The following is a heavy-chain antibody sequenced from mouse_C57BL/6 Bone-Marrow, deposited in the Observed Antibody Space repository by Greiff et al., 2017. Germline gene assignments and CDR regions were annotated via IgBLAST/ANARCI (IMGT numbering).Heavy chain of an antibody. CDR2: MHPNGGSP. CDR1: GYTFTNYW. V-gene: IGHV1-64*01. J-gene: IGHJ4*01. D-gene: IGHD2-4*01. Sequence: VQLQQPGAELVKPGASVKLSCKASGYTFTNYWMHWVKQRPGQGLEWIGMMHPNGGSPDYNEKFKSEATLSVDKSSRTAYMGLSSLTSEDSAVYYCARSYDYVDCTMDYWGQGTSVTVSS. CDR3: ARSYDYVDCTMDY.